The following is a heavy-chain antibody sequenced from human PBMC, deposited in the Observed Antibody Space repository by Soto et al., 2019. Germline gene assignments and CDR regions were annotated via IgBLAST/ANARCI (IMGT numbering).Heavy chain of an antibody. CDR3: ARAVSRGATNYSWFVS. V-gene: IGHV4-30-2*01. Sequence: ASETLSLTCAVSGGSISSGGYSWSWIRQPPGKGLEWIGYIYHSGSTYYNPSLKSRVTISVDRSKNQFSLKLSSVTAADTAVYYCARAVSRGATNYSWFVSWGQGTLVTVSS. J-gene: IGHJ5*01. CDR2: IYHSGST. D-gene: IGHD3-10*01. CDR1: GGSISSGGYS.